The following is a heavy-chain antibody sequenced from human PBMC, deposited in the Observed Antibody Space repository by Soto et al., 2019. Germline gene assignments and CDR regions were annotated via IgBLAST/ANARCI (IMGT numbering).Heavy chain of an antibody. CDR1: GYFFSSQW. CDR3: ARHGQKRDRPLAF. Sequence: ESLKISCKGSGYFFSSQWIALVRQMPGKGLEWMGIIHPGDSDTRYSPSFQGQVTISVDGSINTAYLQSRRLDASDTAVYYCARHGQKRDRPLAFWAQGTQDTVSS. CDR2: IHPGDSDT. D-gene: IGHD1-1*01. J-gene: IGHJ4*02. V-gene: IGHV5-51*01.